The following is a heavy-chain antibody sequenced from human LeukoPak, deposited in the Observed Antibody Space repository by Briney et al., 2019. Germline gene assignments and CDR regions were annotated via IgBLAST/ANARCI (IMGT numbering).Heavy chain of an antibody. Sequence: PGRSLRLSCAASGFTFSSYAMHWVRQVPGKGLEWVAVISYDGGNQYYTDSVKGRFTISRDNSKLYLQMNSLTAEDTAVYYCARGRGSPVTTFFDYWGQGALVTVSS. V-gene: IGHV3-30-3*01. J-gene: IGHJ4*02. CDR3: ARGRGSPVTTFFDY. D-gene: IGHD4-17*01. CDR2: ISYDGGNQ. CDR1: GFTFSSYA.